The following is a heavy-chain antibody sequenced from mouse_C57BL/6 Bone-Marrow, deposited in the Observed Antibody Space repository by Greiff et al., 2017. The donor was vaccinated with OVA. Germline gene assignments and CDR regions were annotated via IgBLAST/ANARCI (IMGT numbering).Heavy chain of an antibody. CDR1: GYTFTSYT. CDR3: ARDGDGYPYAMDY. D-gene: IGHD2-3*01. Sequence: VQLQQSGAELARPGASVKMSCKASGYTFTSYTMHWVKPRPGQGLEWIGYINPSSGYTKYNQKFKDKATLTADKSSSTAYMQLSSLTSEDSAVYYCARDGDGYPYAMDYWGQGTSVTVSS. J-gene: IGHJ4*01. V-gene: IGHV1-4*01. CDR2: INPSSGYT.